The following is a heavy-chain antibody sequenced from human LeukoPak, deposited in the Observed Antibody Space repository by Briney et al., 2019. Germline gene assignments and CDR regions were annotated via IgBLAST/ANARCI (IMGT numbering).Heavy chain of an antibody. D-gene: IGHD1-7*01. CDR3: ARDRLFGNLPDY. V-gene: IGHV3-48*03. CDR1: VFTFSSYE. CDR2: ISSSGSSI. Sequence: GGSLRLSCAASVFTFSSYEMNCVRDAPGAGREWISYISSSGSSISYADSVKGRFTISRDNAKNSLNLQMNSLRAEDTAVYYCARDRLFGNLPDYWGQGTLVTVSS. J-gene: IGHJ4*02.